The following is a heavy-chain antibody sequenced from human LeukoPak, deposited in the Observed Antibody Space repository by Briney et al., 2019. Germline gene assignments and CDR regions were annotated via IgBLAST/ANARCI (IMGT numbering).Heavy chain of an antibody. J-gene: IGHJ5*02. D-gene: IGHD1-26*01. V-gene: IGHV1-69*04. CDR3: AGGAWDQNWFDP. CDR1: GGTFSSYA. Sequence: SVKVSCKASGGTFSSYAISWVRQAPGQGLEWMGRIIPILGIANYAQKFQGRVTITADKSTSTAYMELSSLRSEDTAVYYCAGGAWDQNWFDPWDQGTLVTVSP. CDR2: IIPILGIA.